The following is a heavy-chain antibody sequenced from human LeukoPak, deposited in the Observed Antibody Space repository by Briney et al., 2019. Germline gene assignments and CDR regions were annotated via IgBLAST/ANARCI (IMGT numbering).Heavy chain of an antibody. CDR3: AKSGGYGLIDY. CDR1: GYSISSGYY. D-gene: IGHD1-26*01. V-gene: IGHV4-38-2*02. Sequence: SETLSLTCTVSGYSISSGYYWGWIRQPPGKGLEWIGSIYSSGSTYYNTSLQSRVTISIETSKNQISLRLKSVTAADTAMYYCAKSGGYGLIDYWGQGTLVTVSS. J-gene: IGHJ4*02. CDR2: IYSSGST.